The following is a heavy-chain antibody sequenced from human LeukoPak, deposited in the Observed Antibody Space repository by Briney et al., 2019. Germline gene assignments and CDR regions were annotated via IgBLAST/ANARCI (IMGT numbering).Heavy chain of an antibody. V-gene: IGHV3-43*01. CDR2: ITWDGGST. Sequence: PGGSLRLSCAASGFTFDDYTMHWVRQAPGKGLEWVSVITWDGGSTYYADSVRGRFTISRDNSKNSLYLQMNSLRTEDTALYYCAKDSRYSSSPGAFDYWGQGTLVTVSS. D-gene: IGHD6-6*01. CDR1: GFTFDDYT. J-gene: IGHJ4*02. CDR3: AKDSRYSSSPGAFDY.